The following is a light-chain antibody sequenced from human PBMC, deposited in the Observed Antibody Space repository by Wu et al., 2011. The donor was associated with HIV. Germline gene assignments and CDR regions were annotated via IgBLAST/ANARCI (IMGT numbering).Light chain of an antibody. J-gene: IGKJ2*01. CDR1: SY. Sequence: SYLAWYQXKPWPRLPRLLIYGASSRATGIPDRLSGSGSGADFTLTISRLEPEDSAVYYCQQYATSPHTFGQGTKLEIK. CDR2: GAS. CDR3: QQYATSPHT. V-gene: IGKV3-20*01.